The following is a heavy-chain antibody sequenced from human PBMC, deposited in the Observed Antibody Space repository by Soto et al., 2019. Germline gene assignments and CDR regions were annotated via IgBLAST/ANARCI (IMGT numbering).Heavy chain of an antibody. J-gene: IGHJ4*02. Sequence: GGSLRLSCAASGFTFSASAVHWVRQASGKGLEWIGRIRTKASNYATAYSASVQGRFTLSRDDSKNTAYLQMNSLKTEDTALYYCTRLEDLVKVQSFDYWGQGTLVTVSS. CDR3: TRLEDLVKVQSFDY. V-gene: IGHV3-73*01. D-gene: IGHD2-15*01. CDR2: IRTKASNYAT. CDR1: GFTFSASA.